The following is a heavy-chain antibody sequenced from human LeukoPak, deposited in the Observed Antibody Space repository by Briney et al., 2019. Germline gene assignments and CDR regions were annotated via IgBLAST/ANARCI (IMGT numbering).Heavy chain of an antibody. CDR2: INAVNGNT. J-gene: IGHJ4*02. V-gene: IGHV1-3*01. CDR1: RGTFSSYA. D-gene: IGHD6-13*01. Sequence: ASVKVSCKASRGTFSSYAISWVRQAPGQRLEWVGWINAVNGNTKYSPKFQGRVSITRDTSASTAYMELSSLTSEDTAVYYCARGPRAAADDYWGQGTLVTVSS. CDR3: ARGPRAAADDY.